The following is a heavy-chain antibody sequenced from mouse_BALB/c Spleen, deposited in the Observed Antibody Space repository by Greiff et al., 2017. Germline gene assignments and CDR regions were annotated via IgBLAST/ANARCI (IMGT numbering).Heavy chain of an antibody. D-gene: IGHD2-4*01. CDR2: ISSGGSYT. Sequence: EVMLVESGGGLVKPGGSLKLSCAASGFTFSSYTMSWVRQTPEKRLEWVATISSGGSYTYYPDSVKGRFTISRDNAKNTLYLQMSSLKSEDTAMYYCTRGGYYDYDGFAYWGQGTLVTVSA. V-gene: IGHV5-6-4*01. CDR1: GFTFSSYT. CDR3: TRGGYYDYDGFAY. J-gene: IGHJ3*01.